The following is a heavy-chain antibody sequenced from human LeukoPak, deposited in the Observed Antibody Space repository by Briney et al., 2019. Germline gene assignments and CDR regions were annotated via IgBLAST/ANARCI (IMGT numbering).Heavy chain of an antibody. D-gene: IGHD3-22*01. CDR3: AKGSSGYFADL. Sequence: PGGSLRLSCAASGFIFNNYGLIWVRQAPGKGLQWVSAISNDGGGTTYADFVKGRFTISRDNSKNTLFLQMNSLRAEDTALYYCAKGSSGYFADLWGQGTLDTVSS. CDR2: ISNDGGGT. V-gene: IGHV3-23*01. CDR1: GFIFNNYG. J-gene: IGHJ5*02.